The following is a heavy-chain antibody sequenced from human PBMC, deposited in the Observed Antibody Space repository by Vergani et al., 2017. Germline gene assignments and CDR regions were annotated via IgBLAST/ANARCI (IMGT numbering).Heavy chain of an antibody. CDR1: GGSISSSSYY. V-gene: IGHV4-39*01. D-gene: IGHD3-22*01. J-gene: IGHJ4*02. Sequence: QVQLQESGPGLVKPSETLSLTCTVSGGSISSSSYYWGWIRQPPGKGLEWIGSIYYSGSTYYNPSLKSRVTISVDTSKNQFSLKLSSVTAADTAVYYCARQRRITMIVVVSLIPRIDYWGQGTLVTVSS. CDR2: IYYSGST. CDR3: ARQRRITMIVVVSLIPRIDY.